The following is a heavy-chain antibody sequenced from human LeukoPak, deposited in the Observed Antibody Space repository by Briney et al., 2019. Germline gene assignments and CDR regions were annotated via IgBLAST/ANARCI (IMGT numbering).Heavy chain of an antibody. CDR2: IYTSGST. CDR3: ARGAGAGYNLQPFDY. J-gene: IGHJ4*02. Sequence: PSETLSLTCTVSGCSISSYYWSWIRQPAGKGLEWIGRIYTSGSTKYNPSLKSRVSISVDTSKNQFSLKLSSVTAADTAVYYCARGAGAGYNLQPFDYWGQGTLVTVSS. V-gene: IGHV4-4*07. D-gene: IGHD5-24*01. CDR1: GCSISSYY.